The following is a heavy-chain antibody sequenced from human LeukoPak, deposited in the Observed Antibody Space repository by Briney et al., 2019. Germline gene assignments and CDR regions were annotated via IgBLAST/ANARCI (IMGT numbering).Heavy chain of an antibody. D-gene: IGHD3-10*01. V-gene: IGHV3-9*01. J-gene: IGHJ4*02. CDR3: AKVGGLGSFYRSPYFAY. CDR2: ISCNSDTI. CDR1: GFIFGDYA. Sequence: GRSLRLSCAAAGFIFGDYAMRSVRQAPGKGLEWVSGISCNSDTIVYADSVKGRFTISRDTAKNSLYLQMNSLRPEDTALYYCAKVGGLGSFYRSPYFAYWGQGTLVTVSS.